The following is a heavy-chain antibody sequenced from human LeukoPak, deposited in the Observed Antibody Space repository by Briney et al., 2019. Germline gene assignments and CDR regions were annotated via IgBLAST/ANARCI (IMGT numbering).Heavy chain of an antibody. Sequence: EPSETLSLTCAVYGGSFSGYYWSWIRQPPGKGLEWIGEINHSGSTNYNPSLKSRVTISVDTSKNQFSLKLSSVTAADTAVYYCARGGGGYYYYYFDYWGQGTLVTVSS. J-gene: IGHJ4*02. CDR1: GGSFSGYY. V-gene: IGHV4-34*01. CDR3: ARGGGGYYYYYFDY. D-gene: IGHD3-22*01. CDR2: INHSGST.